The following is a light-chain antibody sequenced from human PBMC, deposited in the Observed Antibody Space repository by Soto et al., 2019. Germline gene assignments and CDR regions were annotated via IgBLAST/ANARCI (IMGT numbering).Light chain of an antibody. Sequence: EIVLTQSPGTLSLSPGERATLSCRASQSVSRNFLAWYQQKPGQAPRLLIYGASSGATGIPGRFSGSGSGTDFTLTISRLEPEDFAVYYCQQYGSSPWTFGQGTKVEIK. V-gene: IGKV3-20*01. CDR1: QSVSRNF. J-gene: IGKJ1*01. CDR2: GAS. CDR3: QQYGSSPWT.